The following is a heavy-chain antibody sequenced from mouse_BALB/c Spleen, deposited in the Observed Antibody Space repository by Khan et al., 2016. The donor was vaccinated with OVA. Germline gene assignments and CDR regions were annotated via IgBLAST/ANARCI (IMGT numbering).Heavy chain of an antibody. D-gene: IGHD2-2*01. CDR2: ISTYYGKT. CDR3: ARGSGYDRFAY. J-gene: IGHJ3*01. V-gene: IGHV1S137*01. CDR1: GYTFTDYA. Sequence: QVQLKQSGPELVRPGVSVKISCKGSGYTFTDYAMHWVKQSHAKSLEWIGVISTYYGKTDYNQKFKGKATMTVDKSSNTAYMELARFTSEDSAIYYCARGSGYDRFAYWGQGTLVTVSA.